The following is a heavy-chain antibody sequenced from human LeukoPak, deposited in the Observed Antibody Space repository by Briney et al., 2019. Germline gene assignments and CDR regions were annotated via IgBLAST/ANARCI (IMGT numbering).Heavy chain of an antibody. V-gene: IGHV1-69*13. J-gene: IGHJ5*02. Sequence: ASVKVSCKASGGTFSSYAISWVRQAPGQGLEWMGGIIPIFGTANYAQKFQGRVTITADESTSTAYMELSSLRSEDTAVYYCASFRGGSLGSGNWFDPWGQGTLVTVSS. CDR1: GGTFSSYA. D-gene: IGHD3-10*01. CDR2: IIPIFGTA. CDR3: ASFRGGSLGSGNWFDP.